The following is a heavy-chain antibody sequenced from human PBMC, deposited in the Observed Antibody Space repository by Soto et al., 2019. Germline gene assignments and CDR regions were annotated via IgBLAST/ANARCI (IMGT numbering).Heavy chain of an antibody. J-gene: IGHJ4*02. D-gene: IGHD3-22*01. CDR2: IYYSGST. Sequence: QVQLQESGPGLVKPSQTLSLTCTVSGGSISSGGYYWSWIRQHPGKGLEWIGYIYYSGSTYYNPSLKSRVTILVGTSKNHFALKLSSVASADTAADSCARRTPNYDDDGGYYPFYYWGKRTLVTVAS. V-gene: IGHV4-31*03. CDR3: ARRTPNYDDDGGYYPFYY. CDR1: GGSISSGGYY.